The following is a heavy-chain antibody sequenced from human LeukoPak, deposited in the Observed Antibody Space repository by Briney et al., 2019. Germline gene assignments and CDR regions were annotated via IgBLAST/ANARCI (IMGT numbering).Heavy chain of an antibody. J-gene: IGHJ4*02. CDR2: LYYSGST. CDR1: GFTFSSYA. CDR3: ARIYDSSDYSTYYFDY. D-gene: IGHD3-22*01. V-gene: IGHV4-38-2*01. Sequence: PGGSLRLSCAASGFTFSSYAMSWIRQPPGMGLEWIGSLYYSGSTYYNPSLKSRVTISVDTSKNQFSLKLSSVTAADTAVYYCARIYDSSDYSTYYFDYWGQGTLVTVSS.